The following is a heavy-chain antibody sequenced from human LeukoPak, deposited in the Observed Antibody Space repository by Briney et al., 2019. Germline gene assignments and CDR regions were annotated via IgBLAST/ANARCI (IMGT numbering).Heavy chain of an antibody. J-gene: IGHJ4*02. CDR1: GNSVSSNSAA. Sequence: SQTLSLTCAISGNSVSSNSAAWNWIRQSPSRGLEWLGRTYYRSKWYNDYAVSVNSRITINPDTSKNQFSLQLNSVTPEDTAVYYCARTLTVIAAAGMADWGQGTLVTVSS. D-gene: IGHD6-13*01. V-gene: IGHV6-1*01. CDR3: ARTLTVIAAAGMAD. CDR2: TYYRSKWYN.